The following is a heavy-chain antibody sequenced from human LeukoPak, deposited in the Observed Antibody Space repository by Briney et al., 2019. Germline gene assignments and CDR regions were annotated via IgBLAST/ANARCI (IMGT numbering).Heavy chain of an antibody. D-gene: IGHD5-24*01. CDR1: GYTFTGYY. CDR3: AREMATMGGYYYYYGMDV. J-gene: IGHJ6*02. V-gene: IGHV1-2*02. CDR2: INPNSGGT. Sequence: ASVKVSCKASGYTFTGYYMHWVRQAPGRGLEWMGWINPNSGGTNYARKFQGRVTMTRDTSISTAYMELSRLRSEDTAVYYCAREMATMGGYYYYYGMDVWGQGTTVTVSS.